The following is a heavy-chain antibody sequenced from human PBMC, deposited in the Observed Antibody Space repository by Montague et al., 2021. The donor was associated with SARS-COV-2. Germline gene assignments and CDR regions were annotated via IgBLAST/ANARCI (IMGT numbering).Heavy chain of an antibody. J-gene: IGHJ4*02. D-gene: IGHD2-2*01. CDR1: GDSVTVSLTT. CDR2: TYDMSMWNN. V-gene: IGHV6-1*01. CDR3: ARIPVGSKYYFDF. Sequence: CAISGDSVTVSLTTGKERKRTRPNSRDVRGTTYDMSMWNNDYAESVKSRITIDPDTSKHQFSLHLNSVTPEDTAVYYCARIPVGSKYYFDFWGQGTLVTVSS.